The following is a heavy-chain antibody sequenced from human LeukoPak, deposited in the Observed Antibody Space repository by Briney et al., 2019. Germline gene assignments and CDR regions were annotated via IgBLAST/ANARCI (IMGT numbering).Heavy chain of an antibody. CDR1: GFTFSSYA. Sequence: GGSLRLSCAASGFTFSSYAMSWVRQAPGKGLEWVSAISGSGGSTYYADSVKGRFTISRDNSKNTQYLQMNSLRAEDTAVYYCARYYDSSGYPDYWGQGTLVTVSS. J-gene: IGHJ4*02. CDR3: ARYYDSSGYPDY. CDR2: ISGSGGST. V-gene: IGHV3-23*01. D-gene: IGHD3-22*01.